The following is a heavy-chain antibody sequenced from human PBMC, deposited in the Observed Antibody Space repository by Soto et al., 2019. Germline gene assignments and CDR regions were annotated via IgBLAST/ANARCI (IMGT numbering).Heavy chain of an antibody. CDR3: ASQYYYDSSGSQTFDY. V-gene: IGHV4-59*01. J-gene: IGHJ4*02. CDR2: IYYGGGT. D-gene: IGHD3-22*01. Sequence: SETLSLTCTVSGVSISSYYWNWIRQPPGKGLEWIGDIYYGGGTNYNPSLKSRVTLSVDTSKNQFSLKLSSVTAADTAVYYCASQYYYDSSGSQTFDYWGQGTQVTVS. CDR1: GVSISSYY.